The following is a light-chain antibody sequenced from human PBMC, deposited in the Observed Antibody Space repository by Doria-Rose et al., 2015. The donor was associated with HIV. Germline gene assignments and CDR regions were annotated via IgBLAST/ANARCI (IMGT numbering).Light chain of an antibody. CDR2: DVS. J-gene: IGLJ3*02. Sequence: LIQPRSVSGPPGQSVTVSCTGTSSDVGAYNYVSWYQQHPGKAPKLMIYDVSKRPSGVPDRFSGSKSGNTASLTISGLQAEDEADYFCSSYADNRWVFGGGTKLTVL. V-gene: IGLV2-11*01. CDR1: SSDVGAYNY. CDR3: SSYADNRWV.